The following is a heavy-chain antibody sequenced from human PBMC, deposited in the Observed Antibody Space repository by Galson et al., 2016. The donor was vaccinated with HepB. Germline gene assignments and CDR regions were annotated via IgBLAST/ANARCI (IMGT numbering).Heavy chain of an antibody. J-gene: IGHJ1*01. CDR1: GGTFSSYA. CDR3: ARADSSSYGYYFQH. Sequence: SVKVSCKASGGTFSSYAFSWVRQAPGQGLEWMGGIIPILNTANYAQKFQGRVTTTADESSSTAYMELSSLRSEDTAVYYCARADSSSYGYYFQHWGQGTLVTVSS. V-gene: IGHV1-69*13. D-gene: IGHD3-22*01. CDR2: IIPILNTA.